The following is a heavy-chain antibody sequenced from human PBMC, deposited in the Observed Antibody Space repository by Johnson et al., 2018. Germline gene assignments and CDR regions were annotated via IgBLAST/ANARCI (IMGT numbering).Heavy chain of an antibody. CDR1: GFPLSSFW. Sequence: EVQLVESGGGLVQPGGSLRLSCAASGFPLSSFWMHWVRQAPGKGLVWVSRVTSDGSATNYADSVKVRFTISRDHAKNTVYLQMNSLRVEDSAIYYCARHYRPSYYYTMDVWGQGTTVTVSS. V-gene: IGHV3-74*02. J-gene: IGHJ6*02. CDR2: VTSDGSAT. CDR3: ARHYRPSYYYTMDV. D-gene: IGHD3-10*01.